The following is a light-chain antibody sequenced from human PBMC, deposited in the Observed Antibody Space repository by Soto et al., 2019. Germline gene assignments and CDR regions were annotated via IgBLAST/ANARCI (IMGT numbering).Light chain of an antibody. CDR3: QQSFTTPPYT. J-gene: IGKJ2*01. V-gene: IGKV1-39*01. CDR1: QNIRNY. Sequence: DIQMTQSPSSLSASVGDRVTITCRASQNIRNYLNWYQQRPGKTPNLLVYAASNLRGGVPSRFSGSGSGTVFTLTINSLQPEDFATYYCQQSFTTPPYTFGQGTKLDIK. CDR2: AAS.